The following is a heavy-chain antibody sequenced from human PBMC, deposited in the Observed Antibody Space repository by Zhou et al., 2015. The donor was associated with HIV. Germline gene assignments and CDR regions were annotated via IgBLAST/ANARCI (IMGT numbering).Heavy chain of an antibody. V-gene: IGHV1-69*12. J-gene: IGHJ4*02. CDR2: FGTA. CDR1: GGTFSSYA. D-gene: IGHD6-6*01. CDR3: ARGAPYSSSSRYFDY. Sequence: QVQLVQSGAEVKKPGSSVKVSCKASGGTFSSYAIFGTANYAQKFQGRVTITADESTSTAYMELSSLRSEDTAVYYCARGAPYSSSSRYFDYWGQGTLVTVSS.